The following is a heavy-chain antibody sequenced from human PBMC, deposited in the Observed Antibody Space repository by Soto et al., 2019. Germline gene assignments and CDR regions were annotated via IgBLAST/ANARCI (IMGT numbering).Heavy chain of an antibody. CDR3: AREMISRAARPGYYYYGMDV. D-gene: IGHD6-6*01. CDR1: GYTFTSYG. Sequence: ASVKVSCKASGYTFTSYGISWVRQAPGQGLEWMGWISAYNGNTNYAQKLQGRVTMTTDTSTSTAYMELRSLRSDDTAVYYCAREMISRAARPGYYYYGMDVWGQGTTVTVSS. CDR2: ISAYNGNT. J-gene: IGHJ6*02. V-gene: IGHV1-18*04.